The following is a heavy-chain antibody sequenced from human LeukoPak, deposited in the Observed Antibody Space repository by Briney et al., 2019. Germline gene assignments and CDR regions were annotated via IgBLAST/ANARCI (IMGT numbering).Heavy chain of an antibody. CDR3: ARDFWSGSVGFDP. CDR2: IYSSGST. D-gene: IGHD3-3*01. CDR1: GGSISSYS. J-gene: IGHJ5*02. Sequence: PSETLSLTCTVSGGSISSYSWSWIRQPPGKGLEWIGYIYSSGSTKYNPSLKSRVTISVDASKNQFALTLRSLTAADTAVYYCARDFWSGSVGFDPWGQGTLVTVSS. V-gene: IGHV4-59*01.